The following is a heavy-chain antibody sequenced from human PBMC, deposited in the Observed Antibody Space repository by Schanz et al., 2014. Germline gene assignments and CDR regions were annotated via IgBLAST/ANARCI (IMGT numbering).Heavy chain of an antibody. D-gene: IGHD6-13*01. CDR1: GFIVRSNY. V-gene: IGHV3-66*04. J-gene: IGHJ4*03. CDR2: VHPGGST. Sequence: EVQLVESGGGLVQPGGSLRLSCAVSGFIVRSNYMTWVRQAPGKGLEWVSFVHPGGSTYYPDSWKGRFTISRDSSKNTLYLQMNSLSPADTAGYFCVSQTGSPHYWGQGTLVTVSS. CDR3: VSQTGSPHY.